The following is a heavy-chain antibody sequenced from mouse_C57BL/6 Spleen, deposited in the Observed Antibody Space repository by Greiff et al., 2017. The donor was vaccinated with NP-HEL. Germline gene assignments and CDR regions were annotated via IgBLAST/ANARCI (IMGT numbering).Heavy chain of an antibody. J-gene: IGHJ4*01. Sequence: QVQLQQPGAELVKPGASVKLSCKASGYTFTSYWMHWVKQRPGQGLEWIGMIHPNSGSTNYNEKFKSKATLTVDKSSSTAYMQLSSLTSEDSAVYYCARSRGYYSNYAYYAMDYWGQGTSVTVSS. CDR1: GYTFTSYW. CDR2: IHPNSGST. D-gene: IGHD2-5*01. CDR3: ARSRGYYSNYAYYAMDY. V-gene: IGHV1-64*01.